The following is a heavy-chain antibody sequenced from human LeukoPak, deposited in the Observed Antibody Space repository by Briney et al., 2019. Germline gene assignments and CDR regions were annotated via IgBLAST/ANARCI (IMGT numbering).Heavy chain of an antibody. D-gene: IGHD5-18*01. V-gene: IGHV1-2*02. J-gene: IGHJ4*02. CDR3: ARDRYTAMATGY. Sequence: GASVKVSCKASGYTFTSYAMNWVRQAPGQGLEWMGWINPNSGGTNYAQKFQGRVTMTRDTSISTAYMELSRLRSDDTAVYYCARDRYTAMATGYWGQGTLVTVSS. CDR1: GYTFTSYA. CDR2: INPNSGGT.